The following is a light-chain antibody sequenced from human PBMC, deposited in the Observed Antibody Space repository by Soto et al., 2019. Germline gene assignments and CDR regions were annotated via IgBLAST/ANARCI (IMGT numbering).Light chain of an antibody. J-gene: IGLJ1*01. V-gene: IGLV2-14*03. Sequence: SVLTQPASVSGSPGQSITISCTGTSSDVGGYNYVSWYQHHPGKAPKLMIYDVSNRPSGVSNRFSGSKSGNTASLTISGLQAEDEADYYCSSYTTSSTYIFATGTKVTVL. CDR2: DVS. CDR1: SSDVGGYNY. CDR3: SSYTTSSTYI.